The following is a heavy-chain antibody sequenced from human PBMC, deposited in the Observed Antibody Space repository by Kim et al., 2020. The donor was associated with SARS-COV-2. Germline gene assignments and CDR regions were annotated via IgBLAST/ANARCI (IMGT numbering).Heavy chain of an antibody. CDR1: GFTFRRYW. J-gene: IGHJ5*02. CDR3: VRGRIIS. V-gene: IGHV3-7*03. CDR2: INEVGSAA. D-gene: IGHD3-10*01. Sequence: GGSLRLSCAASGFTFRRYWMNWVRQAPGKGLEWVANINEVGSAAYYVDSVKGRFTISRDNAKKSVFLQMNSLRVEDTAIYHCVRGRIISLGQGARVPVSS.